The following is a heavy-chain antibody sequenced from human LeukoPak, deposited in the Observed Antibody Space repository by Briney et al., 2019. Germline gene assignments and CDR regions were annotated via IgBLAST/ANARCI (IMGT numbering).Heavy chain of an antibody. V-gene: IGHV3-23*01. J-gene: IGHJ6*02. CDR3: AKAPPSSYYYYYGMDV. D-gene: IGHD6-13*01. CDR1: GFTLSTYA. Sequence: RGGSLRLSSAASGFTLSTYAMSWVRQAPGKGLEWVSAISGSGGSTYYADSVKGRFTISRDISKNTLYLQMNSLRAEDTAVYYCAKAPPSSYYYYYGMDVWGQGTTVTVSS. CDR2: ISGSGGST.